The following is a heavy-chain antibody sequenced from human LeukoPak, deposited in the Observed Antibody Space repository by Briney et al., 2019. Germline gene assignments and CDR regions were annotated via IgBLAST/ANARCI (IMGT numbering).Heavy chain of an antibody. Sequence: PGGSLRLSCAASEFSVGSNYMTWVRQAPGKGLEWVSLIYSGGSTYYADSVKGRFTISRDNSKNTLYLQMNSLRAEDTAVYYCAREGGSGWYSGWFDPWGQGTLVTVSS. CDR2: IYSGGST. D-gene: IGHD6-19*01. J-gene: IGHJ5*02. V-gene: IGHV3-66*01. CDR1: EFSVGSNY. CDR3: AREGGSGWYSGWFDP.